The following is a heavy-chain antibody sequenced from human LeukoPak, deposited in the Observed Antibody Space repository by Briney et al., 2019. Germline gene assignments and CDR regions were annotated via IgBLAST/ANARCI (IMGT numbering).Heavy chain of an antibody. D-gene: IGHD1-26*01. J-gene: IGHJ4*02. CDR3: ARDHAWIVGAPDY. CDR2: IYHSGRT. Sequence: SETLSLTCTVSGYSISSGYYWGWIRQPPGKGLEWIGSIYHSGRTYYNPSLKSRVTISVDTSKNQFSLKLSSVTAADTAVYYCARDHAWIVGAPDYWGQGTLVTVSS. V-gene: IGHV4-38-2*02. CDR1: GYSISSGYY.